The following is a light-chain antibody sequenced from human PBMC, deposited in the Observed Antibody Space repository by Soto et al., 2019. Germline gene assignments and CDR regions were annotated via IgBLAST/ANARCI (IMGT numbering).Light chain of an antibody. CDR2: GTS. Sequence: EIVLTQSPGTLSLSPGERATLSCRASQSVSSSLAWYQQKPGQAPRLLIYGTSNRATAIPDRFSGSGSGADFTLTISRLDPEDFALYYCQQYGISPSTFGPGTKVEI. J-gene: IGKJ1*01. CDR3: QQYGISPST. V-gene: IGKV3-20*01. CDR1: QSVSSS.